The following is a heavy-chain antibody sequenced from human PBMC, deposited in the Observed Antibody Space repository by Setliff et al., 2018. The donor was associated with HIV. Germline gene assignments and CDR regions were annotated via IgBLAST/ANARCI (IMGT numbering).Heavy chain of an antibody. CDR1: GASITSYF. CDR3: ARQTTHLGY. J-gene: IGHJ4*02. V-gene: IGHV4-59*01. D-gene: IGHD4-4*01. CDR2: ISYSGTT. Sequence: SETLSLTCTVSGASITSYFWSWIRQPPGKGLEWIGYISYSGTTNYNSSLKSRVTISVDTSQNQFSLKLNSVTAADTAVYYCARQTTHLGYWGQGTLVTAPQ.